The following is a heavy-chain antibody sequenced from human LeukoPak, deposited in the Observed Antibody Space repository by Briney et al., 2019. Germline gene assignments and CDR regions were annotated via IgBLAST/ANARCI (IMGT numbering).Heavy chain of an antibody. CDR3: ARVEDYDILTGFDY. D-gene: IGHD3-9*01. J-gene: IGHJ4*02. CDR2: INHSGST. V-gene: IGHV4-34*01. Sequence: SETLSLTCAVYGGSFSGYYWSWIRQPPGKGLEWIGEINHSGSTNYNPSLKSRVTISVDTSKNQFSLKLSSVTAADTAVYYCARVEDYDILTGFDYWGREPWSPSPQ. CDR1: GGSFSGYY.